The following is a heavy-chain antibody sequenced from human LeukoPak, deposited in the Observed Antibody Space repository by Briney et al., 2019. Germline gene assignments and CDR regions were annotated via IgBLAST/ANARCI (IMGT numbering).Heavy chain of an antibody. CDR3: ARDRQGIAVAGTPDY. CDR2: IKQDESDK. D-gene: IGHD6-19*01. CDR1: GFTFSRYL. Sequence: PGGSLRLSCAASGFTFSRYLMTWVRQAPGKGLEWVANIKQDESDKYYVDSVKGRFAISRDNAKNSLYLQMNSLRAEDTAVYYCARDRQGIAVAGTPDYWGQGTLVTVSS. V-gene: IGHV3-7*01. J-gene: IGHJ4*02.